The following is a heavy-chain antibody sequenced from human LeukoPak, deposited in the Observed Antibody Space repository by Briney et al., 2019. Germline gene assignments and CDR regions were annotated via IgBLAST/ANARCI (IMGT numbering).Heavy chain of an antibody. CDR3: ARAHGAYFDL. CDR2: IYYSGST. Sequence: SETLSLTCTVSGGSISSYYWSWIRQPPGKGLEWIGYIYYSGSTNYNPSLKSRVTISVDTSKNQFSLKLSSVTAADTAVYYCARAHGAYFDLWGRGTLVTVSS. D-gene: IGHD3-10*01. CDR1: GGSISSYY. J-gene: IGHJ2*01. V-gene: IGHV4-59*01.